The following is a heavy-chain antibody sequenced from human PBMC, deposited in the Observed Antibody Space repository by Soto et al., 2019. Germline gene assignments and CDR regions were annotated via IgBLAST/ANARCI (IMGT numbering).Heavy chain of an antibody. Sequence: GASVKVSCKASGYTFTCYYMHWVRQAPGQGLEWMGWINPNSGGTNYAQKFQGRVTMTRDTSISTAYMELSRLRSDDTAVYYCAREYFWSGYLPAPNGMDVWGQGTTVPVS. CDR1: GYTFTCYY. CDR2: INPNSGGT. D-gene: IGHD3-3*01. CDR3: AREYFWSGYLPAPNGMDV. V-gene: IGHV1-2*02. J-gene: IGHJ6*02.